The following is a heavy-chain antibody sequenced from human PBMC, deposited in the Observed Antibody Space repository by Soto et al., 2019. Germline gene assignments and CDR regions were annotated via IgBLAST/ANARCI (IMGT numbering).Heavy chain of an antibody. J-gene: IGHJ3*02. CDR1: GFTVIINY. V-gene: IGHV3-53*01. CDR2: IYSGGST. Sequence: WGSRMLSCSASGFTVIINYMSWVRQAPGKGLEWVSVIYSGGSTYYADSVKGRFTISRDNSKNTLYLQMNSLRAEDTAVYYCARRLSAFDIWGQGKMVTVSS. D-gene: IGHD2-15*01. CDR3: ARRLSAFDI.